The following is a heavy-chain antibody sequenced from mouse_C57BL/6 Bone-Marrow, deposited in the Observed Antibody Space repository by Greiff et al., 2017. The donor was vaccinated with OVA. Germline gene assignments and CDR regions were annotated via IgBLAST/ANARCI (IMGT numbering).Heavy chain of an antibody. CDR2: INPGSGGT. Sequence: VQLQQSGAELVRPGTSVKVSCKASGYAFTNYLIEWVKQRPGQGLEWIGVINPGSGGTNYNEKFKGKATLTADKSSSTAYMQLCSLTSEDSAVYSCASAPPTITTVVAHCDYWGQGTTLTVSS. CDR1: GYAFTNYL. V-gene: IGHV1-54*01. CDR3: ASAPPTITTVVAHCDY. J-gene: IGHJ2*01. D-gene: IGHD1-1*01.